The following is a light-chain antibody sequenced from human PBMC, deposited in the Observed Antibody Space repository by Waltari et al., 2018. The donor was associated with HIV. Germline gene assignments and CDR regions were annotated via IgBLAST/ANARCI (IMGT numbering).Light chain of an antibody. J-gene: IGLJ3*02. V-gene: IGLV2-14*01. CDR3: SSYTSSISLVV. Sequence: QSALTQPASVSGSLGQSITLSCTGTSSDIGGYDYVSWYQQHPGRAPKPLIFEVANRPSGVSSRFSASKSGNTASLTISGLQAEDEADYYCSSYTSSISLVVFGGGTKLTVL. CDR1: SSDIGGYDY. CDR2: EVA.